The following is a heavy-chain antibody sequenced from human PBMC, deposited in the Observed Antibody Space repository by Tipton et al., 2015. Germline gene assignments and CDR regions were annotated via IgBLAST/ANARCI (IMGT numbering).Heavy chain of an antibody. CDR1: GDSISSSSYYH. CDR3: VRHSQNWGGDY. J-gene: IGHJ4*02. V-gene: IGHV4-39*01. Sequence: TLSLTCSVSGDSISSSSYYHWGWIRQPPGKGLEWVGLYYRGTPHYNPSLWSRVTISVDTSKNQSSLRLPSVTAADTAVYYCVRHSQNWGGDYWGQGTLVTVSS. D-gene: IGHD7-27*01. CDR2: LYYRGTP.